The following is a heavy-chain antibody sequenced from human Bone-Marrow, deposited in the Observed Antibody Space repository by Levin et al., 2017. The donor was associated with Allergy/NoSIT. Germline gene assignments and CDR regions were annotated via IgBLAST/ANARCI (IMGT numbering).Heavy chain of an antibody. D-gene: IGHD2/OR15-2a*01. Sequence: SQTLSLTCAVHGGSLGVYFWNWIRQSPGKGLEWIGEINHSGSTNDNPSLRSRVAISVDTSKNQFSLRLASVTAADTAVYFCARTFCNKTNCLGSWFDPWGQGTQVTVSS. CDR1: GGSLGVYF. V-gene: IGHV4-34*01. CDR3: ARTFCNKTNCLGSWFDP. J-gene: IGHJ5*02. CDR2: INHSGST.